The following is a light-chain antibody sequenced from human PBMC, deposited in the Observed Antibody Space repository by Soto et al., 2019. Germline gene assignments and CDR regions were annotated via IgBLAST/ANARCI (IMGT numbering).Light chain of an antibody. CDR3: SSYTRSSTYV. CDR2: EVS. V-gene: IGLV2-14*01. Sequence: QSVLPQPASVSGSPGQSITISCTGTSSDVGGYNYVSWYQQHPGKAPKLMIYEVSNRPSGVSNRFSGSKSGNTASLTISGLQAADEADYYCSSYTRSSTYVFGTGIKVPXL. J-gene: IGLJ1*01. CDR1: SSDVGGYNY.